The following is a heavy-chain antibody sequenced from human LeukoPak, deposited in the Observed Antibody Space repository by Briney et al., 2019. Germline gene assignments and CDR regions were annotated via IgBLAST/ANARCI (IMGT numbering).Heavy chain of an antibody. D-gene: IGHD1-26*01. V-gene: IGHV1-18*01. J-gene: IGHJ4*02. CDR1: GYTFTSYG. CDR2: ISAYNGNT. CDR3: ARDLTSIVGATEVDY. Sequence: ASVKASCKASGYTFTSYGISWVRQAPGQGLEWMGWISAYNGNTNYAQKLQGRVTMTTDTSTSTAYMELRSLRSDDTAVYYCARDLTSIVGATEVDYWGQGTLVTVSS.